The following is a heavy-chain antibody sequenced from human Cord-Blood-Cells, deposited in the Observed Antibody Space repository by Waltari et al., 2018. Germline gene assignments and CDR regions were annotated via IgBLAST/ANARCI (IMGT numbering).Heavy chain of an antibody. CDR3: AHSFGYCTNGVCYTDAFDI. CDR2: IYWNDDK. Sequence: QITLQESGPTLVKPTQTLTLTCTFSGFSLSTSGVGVGWIRQPPGKALEWLALIYWNDDKRYSPSLKSRLTITKDTSKNQVVLTMTNMDPVDTATYYCAHSFGYCTNGVCYTDAFDIWGQGTMVTVSS. CDR1: GFSLSTSGVG. D-gene: IGHD2-8*01. V-gene: IGHV2-5*01. J-gene: IGHJ3*02.